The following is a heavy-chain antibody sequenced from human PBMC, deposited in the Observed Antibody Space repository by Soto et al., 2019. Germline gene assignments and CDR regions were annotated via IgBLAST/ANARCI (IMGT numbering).Heavy chain of an antibody. V-gene: IGHV1-46*01. D-gene: IGHD2-15*01. J-gene: IGHJ4*02. CDR3: ARAGYCSGGTCFHGNCDY. Sequence: QVQLVQSGAEVKRPGASVKVSCKASGYTFTTYYMHWVRQAPGQGLEWLGIINPNGGSTTYAQKVQGRVTMTRDTSTNTVYLELSSLRSEDTAVYYCARAGYCSGGTCFHGNCDYWGQGTLVTVSA. CDR2: INPNGGST. CDR1: GYTFTTYY.